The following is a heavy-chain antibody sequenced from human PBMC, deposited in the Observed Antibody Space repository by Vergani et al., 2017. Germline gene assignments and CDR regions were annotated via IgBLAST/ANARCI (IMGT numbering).Heavy chain of an antibody. Sequence: EVQLLESGGGLVQPGGSLRLSCAASGFTFSSYAMSWVRQAPGKGLEWVSAISGSGGSTYYADSVKGRFTISRDNSKNTLYLQMNSLRAEDTAVYYCAKDLRYSSGWNGVYWGQGSLVTVS. D-gene: IGHD6-19*01. CDR2: ISGSGGST. CDR3: AKDLRYSSGWNGVY. J-gene: IGHJ4*02. V-gene: IGHV3-23*01. CDR1: GFTFSSYA.